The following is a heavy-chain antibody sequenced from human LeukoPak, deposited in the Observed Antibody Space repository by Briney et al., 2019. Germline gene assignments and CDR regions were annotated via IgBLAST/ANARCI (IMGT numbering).Heavy chain of an antibody. J-gene: IGHJ4*02. Sequence: GGSLRLSCAASGFTFSIFGMHWVRQAPGKGLEWVAVMSYDGSNKYYADSVKGRFTISRDNSKNTLYLQMNSLRAEDTAVYYCAKDRIAAAGLSLFSDYWGQGTLVTVSS. CDR2: MSYDGSNK. V-gene: IGHV3-30*18. CDR1: GFTFSIFG. D-gene: IGHD6-13*01. CDR3: AKDRIAAAGLSLFSDY.